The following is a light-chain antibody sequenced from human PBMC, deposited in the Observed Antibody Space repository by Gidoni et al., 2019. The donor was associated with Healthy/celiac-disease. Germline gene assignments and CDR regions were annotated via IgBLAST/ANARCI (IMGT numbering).Light chain of an antibody. J-gene: IGKJ4*01. CDR3: QQRSNWPPKLT. CDR2: DAS. Sequence: EIVLTQSPATLSLSPGERATLSCRASQSVSSYLAWYQQKPGQAPRLLIYDASNRATGIPARFSGSGSGTDFTLTISSLEPEDFVVYYCQQRSNWPPKLTFGGGTKVEIK. CDR1: QSVSSY. V-gene: IGKV3-11*01.